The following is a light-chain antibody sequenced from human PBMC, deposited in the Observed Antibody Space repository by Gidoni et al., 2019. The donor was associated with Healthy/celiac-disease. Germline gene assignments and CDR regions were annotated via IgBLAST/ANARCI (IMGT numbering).Light chain of an antibody. J-gene: IGKJ4*01. CDR3: QQRSNWPPKLT. CDR2: DAS. Sequence: EIVLTQSPATLSLSPGERATLSCRASQSVSSYLAWYQQKPGQAPRLLIYDASNRATGIPARFSGSGSGTDFTLTISSLEPEDFVVYYCQQRSNWPPKLTFGGGTKVEIK. CDR1: QSVSSY. V-gene: IGKV3-11*01.